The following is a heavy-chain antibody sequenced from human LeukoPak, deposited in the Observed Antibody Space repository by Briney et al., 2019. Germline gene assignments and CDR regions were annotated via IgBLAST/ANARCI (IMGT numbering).Heavy chain of an antibody. CDR2: IYNSGST. Sequence: PSETLSLTCTVSGYSISSGYYWGWIRQSPGKGLEWIGSIYNSGSTYYNPSLKSRVTISVDTSKNQFSLKLSSVTAADTAVYYCARAKWYSYGSYYYYYYYMDVWGKGTTVTVSS. D-gene: IGHD5-18*01. CDR1: GYSISSGYY. J-gene: IGHJ6*03. V-gene: IGHV4-38-2*02. CDR3: ARAKWYSYGSYYYYYYYMDV.